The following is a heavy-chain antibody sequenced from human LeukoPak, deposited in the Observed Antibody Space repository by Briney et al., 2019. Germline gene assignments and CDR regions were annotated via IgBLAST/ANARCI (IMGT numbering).Heavy chain of an antibody. CDR3: ARVDFGCGCSCYERYNWFDP. Sequence: GGCLRLSCAASGFSVSSNYMSWGRQAPGKGLERVSVIYSGGSTYYADSVKGRFTISKHNSKTTLYLQMHSLRAEDTAVYHCARVDFGCGCSCYERYNWFDPWGQGTLVTVSS. J-gene: IGHJ5*02. CDR1: GFSVSSNY. CDR2: IYSGGST. V-gene: IGHV3-53*04. D-gene: IGHD2-15*01.